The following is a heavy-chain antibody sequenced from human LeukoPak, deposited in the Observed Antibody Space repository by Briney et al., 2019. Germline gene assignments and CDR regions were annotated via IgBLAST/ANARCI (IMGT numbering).Heavy chain of an antibody. J-gene: IGHJ4*02. CDR1: GFTFSSYG. D-gene: IGHD6-25*01. V-gene: IGHV3-30*02. Sequence: GGSLRLSCAASGFTFSSYGMHWVRQAPDKGLEWVAFIRYDGSNKYYADSVKGRFTISRDNSKNTLYLQMNSLRAEDTAVYYCATAGYPNFDYWGQGTLVTVSS. CDR2: IRYDGSNK. CDR3: ATAGYPNFDY.